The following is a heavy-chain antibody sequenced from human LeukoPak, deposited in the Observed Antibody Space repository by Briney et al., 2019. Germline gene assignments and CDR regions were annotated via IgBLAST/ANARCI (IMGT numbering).Heavy chain of an antibody. D-gene: IGHD3-10*01. Sequence: GGSLRLSCAASGFTFSSYAMSWVRQAPGKGLEWVSAISGSGGSTYYADSVKGRFTISRDNSKNTLHLQMNSLRAEDTAVYYCAKTHYYGSGSPISLDYWGQGTLVTVSS. V-gene: IGHV3-23*01. CDR2: ISGSGGST. J-gene: IGHJ4*02. CDR3: AKTHYYGSGSPISLDY. CDR1: GFTFSSYA.